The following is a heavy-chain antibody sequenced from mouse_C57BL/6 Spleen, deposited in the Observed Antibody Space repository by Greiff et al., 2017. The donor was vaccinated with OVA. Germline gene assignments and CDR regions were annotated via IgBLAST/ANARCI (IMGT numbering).Heavy chain of an antibody. CDR2: ISYDGSN. CDR1: GYSITSGYY. V-gene: IGHV3-6*01. D-gene: IGHD1-1*01. J-gene: IGHJ3*01. Sequence: EVQLQESGPGLVKPSQSLSLTCSVTGYSITSGYYWNWIRQFPGNKLEWMGYISYDGSNNYNPSLKNRISITRDTSKNQFFLKLNSVTTEDTATYYCARGEVYYGRGFAYWGQGTLVTVSA. CDR3: ARGEVYYGRGFAY.